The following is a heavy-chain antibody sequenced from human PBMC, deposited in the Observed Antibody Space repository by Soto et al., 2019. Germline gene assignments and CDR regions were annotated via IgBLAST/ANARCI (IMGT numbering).Heavy chain of an antibody. J-gene: IGHJ6*02. CDR2: IIPIFGTA. D-gene: IGHD3-10*01. CDR3: ARDASMGGPRYYYYGMDV. CDR1: GGTFSSYA. Sequence: GASVKVSCKASGGTFSSYAISWVRQAPGQGLEWMGGIIPIFGTANYAQKFQGRVTITADESTSTAYMELSSLRSEDTAVYYCARDASMGGPRYYYYGMDVWGQGTTVTVSS. V-gene: IGHV1-69*13.